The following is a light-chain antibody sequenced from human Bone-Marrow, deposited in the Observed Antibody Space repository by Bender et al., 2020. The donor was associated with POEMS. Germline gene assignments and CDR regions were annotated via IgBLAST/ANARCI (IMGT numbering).Light chain of an antibody. CDR1: ISDIRIYNV. CDR2: EGT. V-gene: IGLV2-23*01. J-gene: IGLJ3*02. CDR3: CSYTSGRTWV. Sequence: QSALSQPASVSGSPGQSITISCSGTISDIRIYNVVSWYQQHPGKAPKLIIYEGTKRPSGVSNRFSGSRSGYTASLTISGLQAEDEADYYCCSYTSGRTWVFGGGTKLTVL.